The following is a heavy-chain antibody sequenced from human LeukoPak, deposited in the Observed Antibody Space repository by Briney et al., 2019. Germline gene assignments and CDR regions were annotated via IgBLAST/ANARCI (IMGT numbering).Heavy chain of an antibody. Sequence: GRSLRLSCAASGFTFSSYGMHWVRQAPGKGLEWVAVISYDGSNKYYADSVKGRFTISRDNSRTTLYLQMNSLRDEDTAVYYCAKDPCSSTSCYVYDYWGQGTLVTVSS. V-gene: IGHV3-30*18. J-gene: IGHJ4*02. CDR1: GFTFSSYG. CDR2: ISYDGSNK. D-gene: IGHD2-2*01. CDR3: AKDPCSSTSCYVYDY.